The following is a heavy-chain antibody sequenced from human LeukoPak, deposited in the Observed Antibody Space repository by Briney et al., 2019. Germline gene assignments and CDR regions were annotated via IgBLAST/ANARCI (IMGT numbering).Heavy chain of an antibody. CDR1: GYTFTSYG. Sequence: GASVKVSCKASGYTFTSYGISWVRQAPGQGLEWMGWISAYNGNTNYAQKLQGRVTMTTDTSTSTAYMELRSLRSDDTAVYYCARGEWFGEERDAFDIWGQGTMVTVSS. V-gene: IGHV1-18*01. D-gene: IGHD3-10*01. CDR2: ISAYNGNT. CDR3: ARGEWFGEERDAFDI. J-gene: IGHJ3*02.